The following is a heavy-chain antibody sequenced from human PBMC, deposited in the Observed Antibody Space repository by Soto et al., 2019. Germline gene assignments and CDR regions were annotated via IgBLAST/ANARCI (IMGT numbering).Heavy chain of an antibody. CDR1: GYAFTSYG. CDR3: AREDDYIWGSYRYTCFDY. J-gene: IGHJ4*02. V-gene: IGHV1-18*01. CDR2: ISAYNGNT. D-gene: IGHD3-16*02. Sequence: ASVKVDWKGSGYAFTSYGISWLRQKPGQGLEWMGWISAYNGNTNYAQKLQGRVTMTTDTSTSTAYMELRSLRSDGTAVYYCAREDDYIWGSYRYTCFDYWGQGTLVTVSS.